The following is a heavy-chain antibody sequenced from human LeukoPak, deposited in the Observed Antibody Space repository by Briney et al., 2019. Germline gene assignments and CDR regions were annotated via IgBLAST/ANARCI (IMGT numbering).Heavy chain of an antibody. Sequence: GGSLRLSCAASGFTFSSYAMHWVRQAPGKGLEWVAVISYDGSNKYYADSVKGRFTIFRDNSKNTLYLQMNSLRAEDTAVYYCARDLSGADYDILTGYQQDAGFDYWGQGTLVTVSS. J-gene: IGHJ4*02. CDR3: ARDLSGADYDILTGYQQDAGFDY. V-gene: IGHV3-30*04. CDR2: ISYDGSNK. CDR1: GFTFSSYA. D-gene: IGHD3-9*01.